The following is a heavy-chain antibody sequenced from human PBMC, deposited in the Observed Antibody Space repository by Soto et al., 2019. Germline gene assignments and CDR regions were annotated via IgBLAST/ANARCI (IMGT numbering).Heavy chain of an antibody. J-gene: IGHJ5*02. CDR1: GYTFTIYG. V-gene: IGHV1-18*01. D-gene: IGHD3-10*01. Sequence: ASVKVSCKASGYTFTIYGISWVRQAPGQGLEWMGWISAYNGNTNYAQKLQGRVTMTTDTSTSTAYMELRSLRSDDTAVYYCARDRGRPPFRWFDPWGQGTLVTVSS. CDR3: ARDRGRPPFRWFDP. CDR2: ISAYNGNT.